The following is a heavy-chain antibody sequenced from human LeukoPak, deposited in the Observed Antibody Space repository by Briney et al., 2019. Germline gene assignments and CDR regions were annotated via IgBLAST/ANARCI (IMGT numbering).Heavy chain of an antibody. D-gene: IGHD3-3*01. CDR2: ISYDGSNK. CDR1: GFTFSSYG. Sequence: HTGRSLRLSCAASGFTFSSYGMHWVRQAPGKGLEWVAVISYDGSNKYYADSVKGRFTISRDNSKNTLYLQMNSLRAEDTAVYYCAKRGGKPITIFGGGRYYFDYWGQGTLVTVSS. CDR3: AKRGGKPITIFGGGRYYFDY. V-gene: IGHV3-30*18. J-gene: IGHJ4*02.